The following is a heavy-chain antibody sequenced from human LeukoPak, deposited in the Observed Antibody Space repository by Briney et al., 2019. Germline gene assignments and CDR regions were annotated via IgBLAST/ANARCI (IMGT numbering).Heavy chain of an antibody. CDR1: GGTFSSYA. V-gene: IGHV1-69*05. Sequence: ASVKVSCKASGGTFSSYAISWVRQAPGQGLEWMGGIIPIFGTANYAQKFQGRVTVTTDESTSTAYMELRSLTSDDTAVYYCARVGRWLRAFDIRGQGTMITVSS. CDR3: ARVGRWLRAFDI. D-gene: IGHD5-12*01. J-gene: IGHJ3*02. CDR2: IIPIFGTA.